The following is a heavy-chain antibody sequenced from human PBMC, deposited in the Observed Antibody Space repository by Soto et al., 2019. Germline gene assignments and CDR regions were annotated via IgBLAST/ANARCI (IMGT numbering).Heavy chain of an antibody. CDR1: PYSVSSNSAA. J-gene: IGHJ5*02. CDR2: TYYRSNWYN. CDR3: ARVIGQRDSNSWYNPRFRFDP. V-gene: IGHV6-1*01. D-gene: IGHD6-13*01. Sequence: SQTLSLTCAISPYSVSSNSAAWNWIRPSPSTGLEWVGRTYYRSNWYNDYAVSVKRRTTINPYTAKTQFSLQLNSVTPKDTAVYYCARVIGQRDSNSWYNPRFRFDPWGQGTLVTVSS.